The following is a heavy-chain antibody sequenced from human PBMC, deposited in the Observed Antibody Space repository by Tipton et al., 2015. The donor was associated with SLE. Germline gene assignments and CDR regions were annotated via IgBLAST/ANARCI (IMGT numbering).Heavy chain of an antibody. CDR2: IFYSGST. J-gene: IGHJ2*01. Sequence: TLSLTCAVYGGSLSGYYWSWIRQPPGKGLDWIGYIFYSGSTNYNPSLSSRVTISLDTSKNQFSLKLRSVTAADTAVYYCARAWSYSTGWYYDLWGRGTLVTVSS. D-gene: IGHD2-8*02. CDR3: ARAWSYSTGWYYDL. V-gene: IGHV4-34*11. CDR1: GGSLSGYY.